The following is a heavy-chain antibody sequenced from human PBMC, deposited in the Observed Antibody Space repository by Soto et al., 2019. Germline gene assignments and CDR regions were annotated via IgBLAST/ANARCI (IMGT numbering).Heavy chain of an antibody. J-gene: IGHJ5*02. CDR3: ARVPGP. Sequence: SETLSLTCTVSGGSISNYYWSWFRQTPGKGLEWIGYVHDSWGSNYNPSLKSRVTISVDRSKNQFSLKLSSVTAADTAVYYCARVPGPWGQGTLVTVSS. CDR1: GGSISNYY. V-gene: IGHV4-59*12. CDR2: VHDSWGS.